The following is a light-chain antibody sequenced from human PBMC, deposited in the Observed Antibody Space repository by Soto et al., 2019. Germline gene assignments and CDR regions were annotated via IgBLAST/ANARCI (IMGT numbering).Light chain of an antibody. CDR1: HSISTW. J-gene: IGKJ1*01. V-gene: IGKV1-5*01. Sequence: DIQMTQSPSTLSASIGDRVTITCRASHSISTWLAWYQQKPGRAPKSLIYDASILESGVPSRFSGSGSGTEFTLTISSLQPDDLATCYCQQYNSFSWTFDQGTKVEI. CDR3: QQYNSFSWT. CDR2: DAS.